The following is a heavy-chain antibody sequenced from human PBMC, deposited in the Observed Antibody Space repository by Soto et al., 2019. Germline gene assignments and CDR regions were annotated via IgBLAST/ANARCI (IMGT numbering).Heavy chain of an antibody. D-gene: IGHD2-2*01. CDR3: ALSSRRPRRSPNAFDI. J-gene: IGHJ3*02. V-gene: IGHV1-69*13. Sequence: GASVKVSCKASGGTFSSYAISWVRQAPGQGLEWMGGIIPIFGTANYAQKFQGRVTITADESTSTAYMELSSLRSEDTAVYYCALSSRRPRRSPNAFDIWGQGTMVTVSS. CDR1: GGTFSSYA. CDR2: IIPIFGTA.